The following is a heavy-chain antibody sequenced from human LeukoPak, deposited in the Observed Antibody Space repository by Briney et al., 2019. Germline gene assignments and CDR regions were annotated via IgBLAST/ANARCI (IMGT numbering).Heavy chain of an antibody. J-gene: IGHJ4*02. D-gene: IGHD3-16*01. CDR2: ISDSGGSA. CDR3: AKNVKAFFFDY. V-gene: IGHV3-23*01. Sequence: PGGSLRLSCAASGFTFSSYAMSWVRQAPGKGLEWVSTISDSGGSANYADSVKGRFTISRDNSNNTVSLQMNSLRAEDTAVYYCAKNVKAFFFDYWGQGTLVTVSS. CDR1: GFTFSSYA.